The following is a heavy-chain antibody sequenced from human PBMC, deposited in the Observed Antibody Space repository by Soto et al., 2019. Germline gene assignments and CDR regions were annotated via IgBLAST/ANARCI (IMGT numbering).Heavy chain of an antibody. CDR1: GFTFSSYA. V-gene: IGHV3-23*01. CDR2: ISGSGGST. Sequence: PGGSLRLSCAASGFTFSSYAMSWVRQAPGKGLEWVSAISGSGGSTYYADSVKGRFTISRDNSKNTLYLQMNSLRAEDTAVYYCAKDGAIVVVPAAKVFDYWGQGTLVTVSS. J-gene: IGHJ4*02. CDR3: AKDGAIVVVPAAKVFDY. D-gene: IGHD2-2*01.